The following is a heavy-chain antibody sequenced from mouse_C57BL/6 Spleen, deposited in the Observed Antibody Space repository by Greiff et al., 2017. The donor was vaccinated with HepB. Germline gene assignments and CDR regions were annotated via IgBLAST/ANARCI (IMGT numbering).Heavy chain of an antibody. J-gene: IGHJ1*03. CDR3: ARGPRGLGSSYGYFDV. Sequence: EVKVEESGGGLVQPGGSLSLSCAASGFTFTDYYMSWVRQPPGKALEWLGFIRNKANGYTTEYSASVKGRFTISRDNSQSILYLQMNALRAEDSATYYCARGPRGLGSSYGYFDVWGTGTTVTVSS. V-gene: IGHV7-3*01. CDR1: GFTFTDYY. CDR2: IRNKANGYTT. D-gene: IGHD1-1*01.